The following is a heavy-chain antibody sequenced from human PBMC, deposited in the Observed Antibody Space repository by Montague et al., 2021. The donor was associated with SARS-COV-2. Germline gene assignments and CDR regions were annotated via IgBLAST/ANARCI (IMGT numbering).Heavy chain of an antibody. CDR1: GYTFTKYG. Sequence: SVRVSCKASGYTFTKYGISWVRQAPGQGLEWMGWVSAYSGNTNYSENFQGRVTITTDTSTNTPYMELRGLRSDDTAVFYCARDEEYDTTAYVPLDYWGQGTRVTVSS. CDR3: ARDEEYDTTAYVPLDY. D-gene: IGHD2/OR15-2a*01. CDR2: VSAYSGNT. V-gene: IGHV1-18*01. J-gene: IGHJ4*02.